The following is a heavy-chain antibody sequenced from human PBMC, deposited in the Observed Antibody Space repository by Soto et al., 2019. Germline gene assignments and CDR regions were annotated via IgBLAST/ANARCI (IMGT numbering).Heavy chain of an antibody. CDR2: ISSSSSTI. D-gene: IGHD3-22*01. CDR3: ARGGSSRYYYYFDY. J-gene: IGHJ4*02. Sequence: GGSLRLSCAASGFTFSSYSMNWVRQAPGKGLEWVSYISSSSSTIYYADSVKGRFTISRDNAKNSLYLQMNSLRDEDTAVYYCARGGSSRYYYYFDYWGQGTLVTVSS. CDR1: GFTFSSYS. V-gene: IGHV3-48*02.